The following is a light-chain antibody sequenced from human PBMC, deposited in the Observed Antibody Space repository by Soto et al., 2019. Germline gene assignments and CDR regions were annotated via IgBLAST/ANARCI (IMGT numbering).Light chain of an antibody. Sequence: DIPMTQSPSSLSASVGDRVTITCQASQDISNYLNWYQQKPGKAPKLLIYDASNLETGVPSRFSGSGSGTDFTFTISSLQPEDIATYYCQQGATFGQGTKLEIK. CDR3: QQGAT. J-gene: IGKJ2*01. CDR1: QDISNY. CDR2: DAS. V-gene: IGKV1-33*01.